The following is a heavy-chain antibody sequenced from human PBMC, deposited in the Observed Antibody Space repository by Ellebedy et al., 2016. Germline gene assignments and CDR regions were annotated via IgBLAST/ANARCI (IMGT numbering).Heavy chain of an antibody. Sequence: GESLKISCAASGFTFTSYWMSWVRQAPGKGLEWVAYIKQDGSEKNYVDSVKGRFTISRDNAKNSVSLQLNSLRAEDTAVYYCARASGEWYFDIWGRGTLVTVSS. CDR3: ARASGEWYFDI. J-gene: IGHJ2*01. CDR2: IKQDGSEK. D-gene: IGHD3-10*01. CDR1: GFTFTSYW. V-gene: IGHV3-7*01.